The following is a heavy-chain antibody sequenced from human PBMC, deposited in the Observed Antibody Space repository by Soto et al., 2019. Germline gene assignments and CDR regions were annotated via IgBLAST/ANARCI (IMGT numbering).Heavy chain of an antibody. V-gene: IGHV4-31*03. J-gene: IGHJ4*02. CDR2: IYYSGST. CDR3: ARRIAAAGTYYFDY. D-gene: IGHD6-13*01. CDR1: GGSISSGGYY. Sequence: QVQLQESGPGLVKPSQTLSLTCTVSGGSISSGGYYWSWIRQHPGKGLEWIGYIYYSGSTYYNPSLKSRVTISVETSKNQFSLKLSSVTAADTAVYYCARRIAAAGTYYFDYWGQGTLVTVSS.